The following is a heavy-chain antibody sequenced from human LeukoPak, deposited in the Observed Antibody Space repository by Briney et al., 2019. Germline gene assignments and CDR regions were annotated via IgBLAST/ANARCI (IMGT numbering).Heavy chain of an antibody. V-gene: IGHV1-18*01. CDR2: ITAYDGKT. CDR3: ARQSFIAGDNWNYVLNGDDALDI. J-gene: IGHJ3*02. CDR1: GYTFSRYG. D-gene: IGHD1-7*01. Sequence: ASVKVSCKASGYTFSRYGITWVRQAPGQGLEWMGWITAYDGKTNFAQNFQARVTMTTDTSTKTAYMELRSLRSDDTAVYYCARQSFIAGDNWNYVLNGDDALDIWGQGTMVTVSS.